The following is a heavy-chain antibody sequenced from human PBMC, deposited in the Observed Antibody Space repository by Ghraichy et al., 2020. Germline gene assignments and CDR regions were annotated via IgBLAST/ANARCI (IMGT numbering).Heavy chain of an antibody. J-gene: IGHJ5*02. V-gene: IGHV5-51*01. CDR2: IYPGDSDT. Sequence: GESLNISCKGSGYSFTSYWIGWVRQMPGKGLEWMGIIYPGDSDTRYSPSFQGQVTISADKSISTAYLQWSSLKASDTAMYYCAASSGFYNFWFDPWGQGTLVTVSS. CDR3: AASSGFYNFWFDP. D-gene: IGHD6-19*01. CDR1: GYSFTSYW.